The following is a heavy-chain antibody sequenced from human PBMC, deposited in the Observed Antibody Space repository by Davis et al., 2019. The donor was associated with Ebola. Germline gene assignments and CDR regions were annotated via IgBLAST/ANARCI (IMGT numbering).Heavy chain of an antibody. J-gene: IGHJ4*02. D-gene: IGHD6-13*01. CDR3: TRHTLAAAGTMVDY. V-gene: IGHV3-73*01. CDR1: GFTFSGSA. CDR2: IRSKANSYAT. Sequence: GESLKISCAASGFTFSGSAMHWVRQASGKGLEWVGRIRSKANSYATAYAASVKGRFTISRDNSKNTAYLQMNSLKTEDTAVYYCTRHTLAAAGTMVDYWGQGTLVTVSS.